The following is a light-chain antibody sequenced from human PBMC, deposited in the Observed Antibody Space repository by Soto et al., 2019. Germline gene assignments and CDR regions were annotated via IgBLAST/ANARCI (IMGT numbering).Light chain of an antibody. V-gene: IGLV1-44*01. CDR2: TND. CDR1: SSNIGRNT. CDR3: AAWDDSLNGVV. J-gene: IGLJ2*01. Sequence: QLVLTQPPSASGTPGQRVTISCSGSSSNIGRNTVNWYQQFPGTAPKLLIYTNDQRPSGVPDRFSGSRSGSSASLAISGLQSEDEADYYCAAWDDSLNGVVFGGRTKLTVL.